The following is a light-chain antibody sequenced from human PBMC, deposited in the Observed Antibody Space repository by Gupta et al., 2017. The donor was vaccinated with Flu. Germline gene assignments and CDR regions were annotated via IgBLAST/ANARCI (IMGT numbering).Light chain of an antibody. J-gene: IGLJ3*02. Sequence: QTVVTPEPSFSVSPGGTVTRTCGLSSGPVSTSHYPSWYQQTPGEAPRTIIYSTKSGSSGVPDRFSGSILGNKAALTITGAQAEDESDYYCFLYVGGGTWVFGGGTKVTVL. CDR1: SGPVSTSHY. CDR2: STK. V-gene: IGLV8-61*01. CDR3: FLYVGGGTWV.